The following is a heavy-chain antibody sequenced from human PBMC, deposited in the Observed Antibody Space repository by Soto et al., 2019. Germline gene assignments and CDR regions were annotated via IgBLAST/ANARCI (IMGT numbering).Heavy chain of an antibody. CDR2: IVVGSGNT. CDR1: GFTFTSSA. J-gene: IGHJ4*02. V-gene: IGHV1-58*02. Sequence: ASVKVSCKASGFTFTSSAMQWVRQARGQRLEWIGWIVVGSGNTNYAQKFQERVTITRDMSTSTAYMELSSLRSEDTAVYYCAADLSGYSYGTLDYWGQGTLVTVSS. CDR3: AADLSGYSYGTLDY. D-gene: IGHD5-18*01.